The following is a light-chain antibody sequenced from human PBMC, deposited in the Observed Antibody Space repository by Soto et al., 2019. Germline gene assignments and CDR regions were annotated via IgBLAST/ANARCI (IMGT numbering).Light chain of an antibody. CDR3: MQAFHAPWT. CDR2: LGS. CDR1: QSLLQISGYNY. Sequence: DLVLTQSPLSLPVSPVEPASISCRSSQSLLQISGYNYLDGYLQKPGQSPHLLIYLGSNRASGVPDRFSGSGSGTDITLKISRVEAEDVGVYYCMQAFHAPWTFGQGTKVEIK. V-gene: IGKV2-28*01. J-gene: IGKJ1*01.